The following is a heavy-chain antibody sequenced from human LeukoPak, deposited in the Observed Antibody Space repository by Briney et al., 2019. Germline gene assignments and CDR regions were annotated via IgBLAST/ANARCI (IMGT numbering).Heavy chain of an antibody. CDR1: GGSVSSGSYY. Sequence: PSETLSLTCTVSGGSVSSGSYYWSWIRQPPGTGLEWIGYIYYSGSTNYNPSLKSRVTISVDTSKNQFSLKLSSVTAADTAVYYCARTFPYGSGSYYGLSFDYWGQGTLVTVSS. J-gene: IGHJ4*02. V-gene: IGHV4-61*01. CDR3: ARTFPYGSGSYYGLSFDY. CDR2: IYYSGST. D-gene: IGHD3-10*01.